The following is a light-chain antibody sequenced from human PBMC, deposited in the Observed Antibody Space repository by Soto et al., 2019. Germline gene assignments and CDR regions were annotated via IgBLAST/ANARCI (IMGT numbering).Light chain of an antibody. J-gene: IGLJ1*01. Sequence: QSPLTQPSSVSGSLGQSITISCTGTSSDVGAYNYVSWYQQQPGKAPKLMISEVSNRPSGVSNRFSGSKSGNTASLIISGLQAEDEADYYCCSFTSITTYVFGTGTKVTVL. CDR1: SSDVGAYNY. CDR3: CSFTSITTYV. CDR2: EVS. V-gene: IGLV2-14*01.